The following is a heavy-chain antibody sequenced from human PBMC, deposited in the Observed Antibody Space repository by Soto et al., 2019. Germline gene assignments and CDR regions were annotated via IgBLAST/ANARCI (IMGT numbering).Heavy chain of an antibody. CDR3: ARTPPPYGGNSGGHYYYGMDV. J-gene: IGHJ6*02. CDR2: IDWDDDK. CDR1: GFSLSTSGMC. V-gene: IGHV2-70*01. Sequence: SGPTLVNPTQTLTLTCTFSGFSLSTSGMCVSWIRQPPGKALEWLALIDWDDDKYYSTSLKTRLTISKDTSKNQVVLTMTNMDPVDTATYYCARTPPPYGGNSGGHYYYGMDVRGQGTTVTVSS. D-gene: IGHD2-21*02.